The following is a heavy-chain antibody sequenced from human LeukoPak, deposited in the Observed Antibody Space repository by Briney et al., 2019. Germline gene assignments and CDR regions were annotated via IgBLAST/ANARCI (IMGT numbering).Heavy chain of an antibody. J-gene: IGHJ5*02. D-gene: IGHD3-22*01. CDR2: ISSSSSTI. V-gene: IGHV3-48*04. CDR1: GFTFSSYS. CDR3: ARKLYYYDSSGAGWFDP. Sequence: GGSLRLSCAASGFTFSSYSMNWVRQAPGKGLEWVSYISSSSSTIYYADSVKGRFTISRDNAKNSPYLQMNSLRAEDTAVYRCARKLYYYDSSGAGWFDPWGQGTLVAVSS.